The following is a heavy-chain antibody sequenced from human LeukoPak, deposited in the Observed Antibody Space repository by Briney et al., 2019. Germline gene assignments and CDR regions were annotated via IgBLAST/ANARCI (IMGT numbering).Heavy chain of an antibody. CDR2: ISGSGETT. V-gene: IGHV3-23*01. J-gene: IGHJ6*03. CDR1: GFTFSSYA. Sequence: GGSLRLSCATSGFTFSSYAMSWVRQAPGKGLEWVSGISGSGETTYYADSVKGRFTISRDNSKNTVHPQMNSLRAEDTAVYYCARDPLTPYNYYMDVWGKGTTVTVSS. CDR3: ARDPLTPYNYYMDV. D-gene: IGHD3-9*01.